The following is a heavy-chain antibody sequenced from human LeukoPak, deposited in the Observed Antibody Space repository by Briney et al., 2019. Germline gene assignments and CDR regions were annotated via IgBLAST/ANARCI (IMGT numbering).Heavy chain of an antibody. V-gene: IGHV4-4*07. CDR2: IYSSGST. D-gene: IGHD2-2*01. CDR3: ARSTCSSATCPRRNAFDV. J-gene: IGHJ3*01. CDR1: GGSISNYY. Sequence: SETLSLTCTVSGGSISNYYWSWIRQPAGRGLEWIGHIYSSGSTNHNPSLKSRVTMSVDATKSQFSLNLTSVTAADTAVYYCARSTCSSATCPRRNAFDVWGQGTGVTVFS.